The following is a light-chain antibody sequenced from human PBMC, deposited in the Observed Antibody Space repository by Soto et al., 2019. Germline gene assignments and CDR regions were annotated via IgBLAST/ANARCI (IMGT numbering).Light chain of an antibody. CDR1: QSVSSSY. Sequence: EIVLTQSPATLSLSPGERATLSCGASQSVSSSYLAWYQQKPGLAPRLLIYDAFSRATGIPDRFSGSGSGTDFTLTISRLEPEDFAVYYCHQYGSSHQTFGQATKVEIK. CDR2: DAF. CDR3: HQYGSSHQT. V-gene: IGKV3D-20*01. J-gene: IGKJ1*01.